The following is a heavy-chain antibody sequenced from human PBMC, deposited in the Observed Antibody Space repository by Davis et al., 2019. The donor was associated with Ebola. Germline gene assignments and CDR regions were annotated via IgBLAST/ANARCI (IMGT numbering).Heavy chain of an antibody. D-gene: IGHD4-11*01. CDR1: GYTFTDYN. V-gene: IGHV1-2*06. Sequence: ASVQVSCKASGYTFTDYNIHWMRQAPGQGLELLERVILKNGATNYAQKFQGRVTMTRDTSISTVYMELSSLRYDDTADYYCARGHNYAHEYWGQGTLVTVSS. CDR2: VILKNGAT. CDR3: ARGHNYAHEY. J-gene: IGHJ4*02.